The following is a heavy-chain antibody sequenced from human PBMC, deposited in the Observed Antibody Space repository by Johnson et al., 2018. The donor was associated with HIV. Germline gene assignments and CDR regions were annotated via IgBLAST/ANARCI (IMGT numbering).Heavy chain of an antibody. CDR3: ARVGRPWLPRDDFDI. J-gene: IGHJ3*02. CDR2: IGTTGHT. CDR1: GFTFSNYD. D-gene: IGHD6-19*01. V-gene: IGHV3-13*01. Sequence: EVQLVESGGGVVQPGGSLRLSCAASGFTFSNYDMHWVRQATGKGMEWVSGIGTTGHTYYAGSVKGRFIISRESAKNSLYLQMNSLRAEDTAVYYCARVGRPWLPRDDFDIWGQGTMVTVSS.